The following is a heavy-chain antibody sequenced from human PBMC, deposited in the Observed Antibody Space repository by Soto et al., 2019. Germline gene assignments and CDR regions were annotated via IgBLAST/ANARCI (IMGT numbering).Heavy chain of an antibody. CDR1: GGTFSSYT. J-gene: IGHJ6*03. CDR3: ARGLTVTAQFYYYYYMDV. D-gene: IGHD2-21*02. CDR2: IIPILGIA. Sequence: QVQLVQSGAEVKKPGSSVKVSCKASGGTFSSYTISWVRQAPGQGLEWMGRIIPILGIANYAQKFQGRVTITADKYTSTAYMELSSLRSEDTAVYYCARGLTVTAQFYYYYYMDVWGKGTTVTVSS. V-gene: IGHV1-69*02.